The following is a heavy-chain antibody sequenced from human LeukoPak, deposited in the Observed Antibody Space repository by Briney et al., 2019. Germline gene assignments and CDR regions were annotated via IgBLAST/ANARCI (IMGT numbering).Heavy chain of an antibody. CDR1: GFTFSSYA. CDR2: ISYDGSNK. J-gene: IGHJ4*02. V-gene: IGHV3-30*04. Sequence: GGSLRLSCAASGFTFSSYAMHWVRQAPGKGLEWVAVISYDGSNKYYADSVKGRFTISRDNSKNTLYLQMNSLRAEDTAVYYCARGYGDYGRIDYWGQGTLVTVSS. D-gene: IGHD4-17*01. CDR3: ARGYGDYGRIDY.